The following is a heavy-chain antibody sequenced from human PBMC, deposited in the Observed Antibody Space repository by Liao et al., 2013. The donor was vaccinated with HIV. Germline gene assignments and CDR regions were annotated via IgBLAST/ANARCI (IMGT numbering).Heavy chain of an antibody. J-gene: IGHJ4*02. CDR2: INHSGST. D-gene: IGHD7-27*01. CDR1: GGSISSSSYY. CDR3: ARGLSTGDS. V-gene: IGHV4-39*07. Sequence: QLQLQESGPGLVKPSETLSLTCTVSGGSISSSSYYWSWIRQPPGKGLEWIGEINHSGSTNYNPSLKSRVTISVDTSKNQFSLKLSSVTAADTAVYYCARGLSTGDSWGQGTLVTVSS.